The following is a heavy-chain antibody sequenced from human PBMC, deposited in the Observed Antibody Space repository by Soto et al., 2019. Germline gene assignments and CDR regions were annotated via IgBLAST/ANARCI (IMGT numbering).Heavy chain of an antibody. J-gene: IGHJ4*02. CDR3: AKDRYLDHDSRGYLFDN. Sequence: EVQLLESGGDLKQPGGSLRLSCAASGFTFNIYAMTWVRQAPGKGLEWVSAISRYGDFTYYADSVEGRFTISRDNSKNTLYLQMNRLRAEDTAVYYCAKDRYLDHDSRGYLFDNWGQGTLVTVSS. D-gene: IGHD3-22*01. CDR2: ISRYGDFT. CDR1: GFTFNIYA. V-gene: IGHV3-23*01.